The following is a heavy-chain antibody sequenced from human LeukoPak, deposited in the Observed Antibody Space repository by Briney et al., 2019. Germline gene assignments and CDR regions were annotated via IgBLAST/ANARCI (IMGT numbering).Heavy chain of an antibody. Sequence: GGSLRLSCAAPAFTVSSNYMTWVRQAPGKGLEWVAVIWYDGSNKYYADSVKGRFTISRDNSKNTLYLQMNSLRAEDTAVYYCARGGSGYYDIMTGYYYFDYWGQGTLVTVSS. CDR3: ARGGSGYYDIMTGYYYFDY. J-gene: IGHJ4*02. CDR1: AFTVSSNY. D-gene: IGHD3-9*01. CDR2: IWYDGSNK. V-gene: IGHV3-33*08.